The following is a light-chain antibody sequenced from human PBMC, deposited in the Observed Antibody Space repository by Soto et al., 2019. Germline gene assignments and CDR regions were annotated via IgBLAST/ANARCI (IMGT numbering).Light chain of an antibody. V-gene: IGKV1-33*01. CDR1: EDISNY. J-gene: IGKJ4*01. Sequence: DIQMTQSPSSVSASVGDRVTIAFQASEDISNYLNWYQQKPGKAPNLLIYDASNLETGVPPRFSGSGSGTDFTLTISSLQPGDFATYYCQQYENLPLTFGGGTKVDIK. CDR3: QQYENLPLT. CDR2: DAS.